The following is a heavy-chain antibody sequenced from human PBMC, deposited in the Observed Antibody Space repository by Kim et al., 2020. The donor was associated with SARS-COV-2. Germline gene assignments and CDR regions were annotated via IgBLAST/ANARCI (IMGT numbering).Heavy chain of an antibody. CDR3: TTDVQYMAS. V-gene: IGHV3-74*01. CDR2: INNEGTRT. D-gene: IGHD6-6*01. CDR1: GFTFRGEW. J-gene: IGHJ1*01. Sequence: GGSLRLSCAASGFTFRGEWMHWVRQVPGKGLVWVACINNEGTRTWYADSMKGRFTISRDKARNTLYLQMSSLSAGDTAVYYCTTDVQYMASWGQGTLVSVSS.